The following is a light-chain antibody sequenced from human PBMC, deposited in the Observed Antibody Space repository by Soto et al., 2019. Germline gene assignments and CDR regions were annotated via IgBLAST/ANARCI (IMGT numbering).Light chain of an antibody. CDR2: AAS. V-gene: IGKV1-39*01. Sequence: DIQMTQSPSSLSASVGDRVTITCRASQSISSYLNWYQQKPGKAPKLLIYAASSLQSGVPSRFSGSGSGTDFTLTISSLQPEDFATYSCQQSYSTPFTFGPGPKVDIK. CDR3: QQSYSTPFT. CDR1: QSISSY. J-gene: IGKJ3*01.